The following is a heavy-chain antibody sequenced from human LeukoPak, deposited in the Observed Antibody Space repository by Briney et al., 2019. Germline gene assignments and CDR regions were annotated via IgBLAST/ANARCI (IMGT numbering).Heavy chain of an antibody. CDR2: INHSGST. Sequence: SETLSLTCTVSGGSISSSSYYWSWIRQPPGKGLEWIGEINHSGSTNYNPSLKSRVTISVDTSKNQFSLKLSSVTAADTAVYYCARGIRRNYYYYYYMDVWGKGTTVTVSS. CDR1: GGSISSSSYY. CDR3: ARGIRRNYYYYYYMDV. V-gene: IGHV4-39*07. J-gene: IGHJ6*03.